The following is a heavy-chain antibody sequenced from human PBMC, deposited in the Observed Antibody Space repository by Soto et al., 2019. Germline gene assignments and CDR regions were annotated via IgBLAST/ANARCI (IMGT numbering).Heavy chain of an antibody. CDR1: GGTFSSYT. CDR3: ARSDYYGSGSYYTAVPYYFDY. Sequence: GASVKVSCKASGGTFSSYTISWVRQAPGQGLEWMGRIIPILGIANYAQKFQGRVTITADKSTSTAYMELSSLRSEDTAVYYCARSDYYGSGSYYTAVPYYFDYWGQGTLVTAPQ. V-gene: IGHV1-69*02. D-gene: IGHD3-10*01. CDR2: IIPILGIA. J-gene: IGHJ4*02.